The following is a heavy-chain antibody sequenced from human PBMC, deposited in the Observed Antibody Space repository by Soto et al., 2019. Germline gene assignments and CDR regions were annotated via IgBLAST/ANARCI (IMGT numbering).Heavy chain of an antibody. V-gene: IGHV4-31*03. CDR3: ARASDSGFHDCFDP. CDR1: GGSISGGGYH. J-gene: IGHJ5*02. Sequence: SETLSLTCSVSGGSISGGGYHWSWIRQHPGKGLEWIGYIYYRVTTYYNPALQSRVSISVDTSTNQFSLNLSSVTAADTAVYSWARASDSGFHDCFDPWGQGTLVTVSS. D-gene: IGHD2-21*01. CDR2: IYYRVTT.